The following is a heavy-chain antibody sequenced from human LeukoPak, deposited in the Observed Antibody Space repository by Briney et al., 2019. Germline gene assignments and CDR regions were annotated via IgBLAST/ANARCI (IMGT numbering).Heavy chain of an antibody. CDR1: GGSISSGSYY. CDR3: AGTSTVVTREAFDI. Sequence: TLSLTCTVSGGSISSGSYYWTWIRQPAGKGLEWIGRIYISGSTNYNPALKSRVTISVDTSKNQSSLKLSSVTAADTAVYYCAGTSTVVTREAFDIWGQGTMVTVSS. V-gene: IGHV4-61*02. J-gene: IGHJ3*02. CDR2: IYISGST. D-gene: IGHD4-23*01.